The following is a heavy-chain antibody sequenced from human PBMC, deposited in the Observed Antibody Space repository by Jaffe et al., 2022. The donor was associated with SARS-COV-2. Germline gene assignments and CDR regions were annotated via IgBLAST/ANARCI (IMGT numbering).Heavy chain of an antibody. V-gene: IGHV3-64*01. D-gene: IGHD3-16*02. CDR3: ASGRAFGGVIAPFDY. Sequence: EVQLVESGGGLVQPGGSLRLSCAASGFTFSSYAMHWVRQAPGKGLEYVSAISSNGGSTYYANSVKGRFTISRDNSKNTLYLQMGSLRAEDMAVYYCASGRAFGGVIAPFDYWGQGTLVTVSS. CDR1: GFTFSSYA. J-gene: IGHJ4*02. CDR2: ISSNGGST.